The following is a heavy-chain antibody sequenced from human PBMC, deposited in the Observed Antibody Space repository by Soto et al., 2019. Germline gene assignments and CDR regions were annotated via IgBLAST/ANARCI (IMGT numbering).Heavy chain of an antibody. CDR1: GFTFSSYA. CDR2: ISGSGGST. D-gene: IGHD6-13*01. V-gene: IGHV3-23*01. CDR3: AKDRIAAAGSLYDY. J-gene: IGHJ4*02. Sequence: GGSLRLSCAASGFTFSSYAMSWVRQAPGKGLEWVSAISGSGGSTYYADSVTGRFTISRDNSKNTLYLQMNSLRAEDTAVYYCAKDRIAAAGSLYDYWGQGTLVTVSS.